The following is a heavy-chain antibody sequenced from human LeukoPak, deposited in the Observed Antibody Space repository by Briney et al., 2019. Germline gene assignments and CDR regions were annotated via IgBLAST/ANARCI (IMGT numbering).Heavy chain of an antibody. CDR3: TRVGSAIDY. Sequence: GGSLRLSGTASGFTFGPYAMGWARQAPGKGLEWVGFISSNLYGGTTEYAASVKGRFTISRDDSKSIVYLQMNSLKTEDTAVYYCTRVGSAIDYWGQGTLVSVSS. J-gene: IGHJ4*02. V-gene: IGHV3-49*04. D-gene: IGHD3-10*01. CDR2: ISSNLYGGTT. CDR1: GFTFGPYA.